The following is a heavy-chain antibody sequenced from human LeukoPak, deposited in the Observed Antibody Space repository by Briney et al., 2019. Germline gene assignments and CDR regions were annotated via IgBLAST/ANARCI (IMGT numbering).Heavy chain of an antibody. CDR3: ARGVVVPAATGPYYYYYYMDV. Sequence: SQTLSLTCTVSGGSISSGSYYWSWIRQPAGKGLEWIGRIYTSGSANYNPSLKSRVTISVDTSKNQFSLKLSSVTAADTAVYYCARGVVVPAATGPYYYYYYMDVWGKGTTVTVSS. CDR1: GGSISSGSYY. CDR2: IYTSGSA. D-gene: IGHD2-2*01. V-gene: IGHV4-61*02. J-gene: IGHJ6*03.